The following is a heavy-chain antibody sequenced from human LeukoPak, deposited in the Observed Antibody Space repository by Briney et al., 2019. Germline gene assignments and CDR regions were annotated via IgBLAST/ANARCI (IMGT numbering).Heavy chain of an antibody. V-gene: IGHV4-34*01. D-gene: IGHD6-13*01. J-gene: IGHJ6*02. Sequence: PETLSLTCVVYGGSFSGFYWSWIRQSPERGLEWIGEINHSGSTNYNPSLKSRVTISVDTSKNQFSLKLSFVTAADTAVYYCARGRQPAPYYYYGMEVWGQGTTVTVSS. CDR2: INHSGST. CDR1: GGSFSGFY. CDR3: ARGRQPAPYYYYGMEV.